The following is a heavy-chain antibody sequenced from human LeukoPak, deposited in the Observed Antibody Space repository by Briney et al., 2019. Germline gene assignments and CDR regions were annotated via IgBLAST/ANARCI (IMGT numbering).Heavy chain of an antibody. V-gene: IGHV1-2*02. CDR1: GYTFTGYY. CDR2: INPNSCGT. D-gene: IGHD3-10*01. Sequence: ASVKDSCKASGYTFTGYYMHWVRQPPGQQLEWMGWINPNSCGTNYAQKFQGRVTMTRETSFSTAYMELSRLRSDDTAVYYCARDPLWFGELLDYWGQGSLVTVSS. J-gene: IGHJ4*02. CDR3: ARDPLWFGELLDY.